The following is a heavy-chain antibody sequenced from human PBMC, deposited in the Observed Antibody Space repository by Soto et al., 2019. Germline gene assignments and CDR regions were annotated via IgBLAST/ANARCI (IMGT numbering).Heavy chain of an antibody. Sequence: QVQLQESGPGLVKPSQTLSLTCTVSGGSISSGGYYWSWIRQHPGKGLEWIGYIYYSGSTYYNPSLXRRVPIXXDTSKNQFSLKLSSVTAADTAVYYCARSWGGYVSYWGQGTLVTVSS. J-gene: IGHJ4*02. D-gene: IGHD5-12*01. CDR1: GGSISSGGYY. CDR3: ARSWGGYVSY. CDR2: IYYSGST. V-gene: IGHV4-31*03.